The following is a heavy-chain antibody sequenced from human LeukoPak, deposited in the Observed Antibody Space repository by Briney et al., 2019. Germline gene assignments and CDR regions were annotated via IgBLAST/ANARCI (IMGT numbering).Heavy chain of an antibody. CDR2: INHSGYT. J-gene: IGHJ4*02. V-gene: IGHV4-34*01. CDR3: TRMNKGHDY. CDR1: GFSFNDYY. D-gene: IGHD2/OR15-2a*01. Sequence: SETLSLTCAVSGFSFNDYYWSWVRQTPGKGLEWIGEINHSGYTNDSPSLKSRVTLPIDTSTKQFSLNLRSVTVADTGIYYCTRMNKGHDYWGQGTLVTVSS.